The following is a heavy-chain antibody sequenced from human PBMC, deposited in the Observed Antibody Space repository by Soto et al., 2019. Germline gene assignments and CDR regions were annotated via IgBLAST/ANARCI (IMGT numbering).Heavy chain of an antibody. CDR2: IWYDGSNK. CDR3: AREGTMVRGFDC. V-gene: IGHV3-33*01. CDR1: GFTFSSYD. J-gene: IGHJ4*02. Sequence: QVQLVESGGGAVQPGKSLRLSCAASGFTFSSYDMNWVRQAPGKGLEWVALIWYDGSNKYYVDSVKGRFSISRDNSKNTLYLQMNSLRTEDTAVYYCAREGTMVRGFDCWGQGTLVTVSS. D-gene: IGHD3-10*01.